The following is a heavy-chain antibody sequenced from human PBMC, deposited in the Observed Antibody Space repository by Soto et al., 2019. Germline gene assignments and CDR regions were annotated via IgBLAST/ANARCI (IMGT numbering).Heavy chain of an antibody. V-gene: IGHV1-69*13. CDR3: ARDNGTSWYNWFDT. CDR1: GGNFTNYG. Sequence: SVKVSCKASGGNFTNYGISWVRQAPGQGLEWMGGIIPLFGTTNYAQKFRGRVTVSADESTSTVYMELNSLRSEDTAIYYCARDNGTSWYNWFDTWGQGTLVTVSS. J-gene: IGHJ5*02. D-gene: IGHD2-8*01. CDR2: IIPLFGTT.